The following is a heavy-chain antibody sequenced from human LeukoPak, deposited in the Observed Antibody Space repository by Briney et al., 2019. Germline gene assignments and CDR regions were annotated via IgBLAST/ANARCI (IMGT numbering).Heavy chain of an antibody. CDR1: GGSISSSNW. CDR2: IYHSGST. CDR3: ARRRYSSGWYDFDY. J-gene: IGHJ4*02. D-gene: IGHD6-19*01. Sequence: SETLSLTCAVSGGSISSSNWWSWVRQPPGKGLEWIGEIYHSGSTNYNPSLKSRVTISVDTSKNQFSLKLSSVTAADTAVYYCARRRYSSGWYDFDYWGQGTLVTVSS. V-gene: IGHV4-4*02.